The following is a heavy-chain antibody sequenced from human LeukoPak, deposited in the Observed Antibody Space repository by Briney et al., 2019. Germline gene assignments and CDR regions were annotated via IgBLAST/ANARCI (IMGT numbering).Heavy chain of an antibody. V-gene: IGHV1-2*02. Sequence: ASVKVSCKASGYSFTAYYMHWVRQAPGQGLEWMGWINPDTGGTSYAPKFQGRVTMTRDSSISTAYMDLNRLRDDDTAVYYCATGSKRLWFGPLLDSWGQGSLVTVSS. CDR1: GYSFTAYY. J-gene: IGHJ4*02. D-gene: IGHD3-10*01. CDR2: INPDTGGT. CDR3: ATGSKRLWFGPLLDS.